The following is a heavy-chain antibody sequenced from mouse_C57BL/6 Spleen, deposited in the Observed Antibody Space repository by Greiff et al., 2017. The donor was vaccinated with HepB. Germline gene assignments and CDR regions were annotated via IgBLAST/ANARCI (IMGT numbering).Heavy chain of an antibody. V-gene: IGHV1-42*01. CDR3: ASSSPYYFDY. Sequence: VQLQQSGPELVKPGASVKISCKASGYSFTGYYMNWVKQSPEKSLEWIGEINPSTGGTTYNQKFKAKATLTVDKSSSTAYMQLKSLTSEDSAVYYCASSSPYYFDYWGQGTTLTVSS. CDR1: GYSFTGYY. D-gene: IGHD1-1*01. CDR2: INPSTGGT. J-gene: IGHJ2*01.